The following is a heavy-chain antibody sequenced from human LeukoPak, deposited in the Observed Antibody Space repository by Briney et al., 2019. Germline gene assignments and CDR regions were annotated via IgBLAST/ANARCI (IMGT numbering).Heavy chain of an antibody. V-gene: IGHV5-51*01. CDR2: IYPGDSDT. CDR3: ARHQSGGSYMD. D-gene: IGHD1-26*01. CDR1: GYSFTNNW. Sequence: NRGESLKISCKGSGYSFTNNWIGWVLQMPGKVLEWMGIIYPGDSDTRYSPSFQGQVTISADKSISTAYLQWSSLKASDTAMYYCARHQSGGSYMDWGQGTLVTVSS. J-gene: IGHJ4*02.